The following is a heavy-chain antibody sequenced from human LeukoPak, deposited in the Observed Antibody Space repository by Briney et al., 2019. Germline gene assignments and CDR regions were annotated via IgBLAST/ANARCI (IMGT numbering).Heavy chain of an antibody. CDR3: ARGSNFVAY. J-gene: IGHJ4*02. CDR2: INHDGTT. Sequence: KPSETLSLTCAVYGGSFSGYYWSWIRQPPGEGLEWIGEINHDGTTNYNPSLKSRVTILVDASKNQFSLNLSSVTAADTAVYYCARGSNFVAYWGQGTLVTVSP. V-gene: IGHV4-34*01. CDR1: GGSFSGYY. D-gene: IGHD5-12*01.